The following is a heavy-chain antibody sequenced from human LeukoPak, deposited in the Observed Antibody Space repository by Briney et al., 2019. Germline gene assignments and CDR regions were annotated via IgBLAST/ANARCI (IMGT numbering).Heavy chain of an antibody. CDR3: ARDGYYYGSGSYYKVDFDY. Sequence: GGSLRLSCAASGFTFSSYWMSWVREAPGQGLEGVANMKQDGSEKYYVDSVKGRFTISRDNAKNSLYLQMNSLRAEDTAVYYCARDGYYYGSGSYYKVDFDYWGQGTLVTVSS. CDR2: MKQDGSEK. D-gene: IGHD3-10*01. J-gene: IGHJ4*02. CDR1: GFTFSSYW. V-gene: IGHV3-7*01.